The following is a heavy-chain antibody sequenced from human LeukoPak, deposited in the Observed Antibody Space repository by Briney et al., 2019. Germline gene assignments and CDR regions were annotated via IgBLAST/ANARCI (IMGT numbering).Heavy chain of an antibody. CDR2: INAGNGNT. V-gene: IGHV1-3*01. CDR1: GGTFSSYA. Sequence: ASVKVSCKASGGTFSSYAISWVRQAPGQGLEWMGWINAGNGNTKYSQKFQGRVTITRDTSASTAYMELSGLRSEDTAVYYCASGPLLYYYYGMDVWGQGTTVTVSS. D-gene: IGHD2-15*01. CDR3: ASGPLLYYYYGMDV. J-gene: IGHJ6*02.